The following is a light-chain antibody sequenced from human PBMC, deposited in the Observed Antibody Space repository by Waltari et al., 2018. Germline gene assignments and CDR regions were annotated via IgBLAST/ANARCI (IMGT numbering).Light chain of an antibody. CDR1: VRDVGGDNQ. Sequence: QSALTQPASVSGSPGTSIAISCTGTVRDVGGDNQSPWDQQHPGKAPKLMIYEVSNRPSGVSNRFSGSKSGNTASLTISGLQAEDEADYYCSSYTSSSIVVFGGGTKLTVL. CDR3: SSYTSSSIVV. CDR2: EVS. V-gene: IGLV2-14*01. J-gene: IGLJ2*01.